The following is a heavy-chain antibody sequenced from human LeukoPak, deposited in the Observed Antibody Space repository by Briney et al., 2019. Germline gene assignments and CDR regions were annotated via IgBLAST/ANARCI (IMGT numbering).Heavy chain of an antibody. CDR1: GGSISSYY. D-gene: IGHD3-10*01. Sequence: SETLSLTCTVSGGSISSYYWSWIRQPPGKGLEWIGYIYYSGSTNYNPSLRSRVTISVDTSKNQFSLKLSSVTAADTAVYYCARAALWFGEANWFDPWGQGTLVTVSS. CDR2: IYYSGST. CDR3: ARAALWFGEANWFDP. J-gene: IGHJ5*02. V-gene: IGHV4-59*01.